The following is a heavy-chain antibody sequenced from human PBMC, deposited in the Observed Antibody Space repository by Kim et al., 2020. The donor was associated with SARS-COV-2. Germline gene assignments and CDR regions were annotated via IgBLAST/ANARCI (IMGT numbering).Heavy chain of an antibody. V-gene: IGHV3-30*18. CDR2: ISYDGSNK. Sequence: GGSLRLSCAASGFTFSSYGMHWVRQAPGKGLEWVAVISYDGSNKYYADSVKGRFTISRDNSKNTLYLQMNSLRAEDTAVYYCAKDVDGYCTNGVCQRFDPWGQGTLVTVSS. CDR1: GFTFSSYG. J-gene: IGHJ5*02. D-gene: IGHD2-8*01. CDR3: AKDVDGYCTNGVCQRFDP.